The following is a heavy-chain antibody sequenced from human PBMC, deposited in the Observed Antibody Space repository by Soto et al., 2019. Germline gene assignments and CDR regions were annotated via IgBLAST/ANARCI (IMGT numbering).Heavy chain of an antibody. CDR1: GFMFSAYW. V-gene: IGHV3-7*01. D-gene: IGHD5-18*01. CDR3: ARDFYGGYTYGPGDY. Sequence: XGSLILSCAASGFMFSAYWMSLVRQAPGKGLEWVANIHGDGGKIYYVDSVKGRFTISRDNAKRSLYLQMNSLRAEDTAVYYCARDFYGGYTYGPGDYWGQGALVTVSS. J-gene: IGHJ4*02. CDR2: IHGDGGKI.